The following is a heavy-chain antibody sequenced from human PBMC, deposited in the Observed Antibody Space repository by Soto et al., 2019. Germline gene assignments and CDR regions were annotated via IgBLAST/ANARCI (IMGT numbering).Heavy chain of an antibody. V-gene: IGHV1-2*02. Sequence: ASMKVCCKASGYPFTVYAMHWVRHAPGQGLEWMGWIDPNSDYTDYAQKFQGRVTMTRDTSISTAYMEMSRLRSDDTAVYFCERDTGGGYYGMDVWGQGTTVTVSS. CDR3: ERDTGGGYYGMDV. CDR2: IDPNSDYT. J-gene: IGHJ6*02. CDR1: GYPFTVYA. D-gene: IGHD3-10*01.